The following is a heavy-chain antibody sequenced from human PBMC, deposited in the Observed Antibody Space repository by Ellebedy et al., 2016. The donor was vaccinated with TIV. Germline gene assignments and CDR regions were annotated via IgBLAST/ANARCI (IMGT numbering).Heavy chain of an antibody. CDR2: INHSGTT. J-gene: IGHJ3*02. Sequence: SETLSLTXAVYRGSFSGYFWSWIRQPPGKGLEWIGEINHSGTTNYNPSLKSRVTISVDTSKNQFSLKLTSMTAADTAVYYCARRGEELGIGGFDMWGLGAMVTVSS. V-gene: IGHV4-34*01. D-gene: IGHD7-27*01. CDR1: RGSFSGYF. CDR3: ARRGEELGIGGFDM.